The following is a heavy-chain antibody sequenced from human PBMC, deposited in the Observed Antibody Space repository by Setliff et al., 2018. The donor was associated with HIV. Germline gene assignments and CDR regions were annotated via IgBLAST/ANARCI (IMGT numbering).Heavy chain of an antibody. Sequence: PSETLSLTCTVSGTSIRSRFWSWIRQPPGKGLEWIGTIYYSGNTNYNPSLKSRVTISVDTSKSQFSLQLSSVTAADTAVYYCPGDITEGFFLERASEYWGQGSLVTVSS. CDR1: GTSIRSRF. CDR2: IYYSGNT. V-gene: IGHV4-59*11. J-gene: IGHJ4*02. D-gene: IGHD3-3*01. CDR3: PGDITEGFFLERASEY.